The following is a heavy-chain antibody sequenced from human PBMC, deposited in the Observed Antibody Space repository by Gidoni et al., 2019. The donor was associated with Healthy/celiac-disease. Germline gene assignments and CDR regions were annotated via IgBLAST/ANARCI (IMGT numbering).Heavy chain of an antibody. D-gene: IGHD3-9*01. CDR2: IWYDGSNK. J-gene: IGHJ5*02. Sequence: QVQLVESGGGVVQPGRSLRLSCAASGFTFSSYGLHWVRPAPGKGLEWVAVIWYDGSNKYYADSVKGRFTISRDNSKNTLYLQMNSLRAEDTAVYYCARDADPIDTYYDILTGYYVGNWFDPWGQGTLVTVSS. CDR3: ARDADPIDTYYDILTGYYVGNWFDP. CDR1: GFTFSSYG. V-gene: IGHV3-33*01.